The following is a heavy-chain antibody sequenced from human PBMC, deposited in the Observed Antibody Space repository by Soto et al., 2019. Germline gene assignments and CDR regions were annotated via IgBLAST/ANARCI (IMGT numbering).Heavy chain of an antibody. V-gene: IGHV1-18*01. CDR3: ARGYCSFASCALDF. CDR1: GYIFSSFG. J-gene: IGHJ4*02. CDR2: INTYNGDT. D-gene: IGHD2-2*01. Sequence: HVQLVQSGAEVMKPGASVKVSCKASGYIFSSFGISWVRQVPGQGLEWRGWINTYNGDTNYAQKLQGRVTMTPDTSTSTAYMELRSLISDDTAVYYCARGYCSFASCALDFWGQGTLVTVSS.